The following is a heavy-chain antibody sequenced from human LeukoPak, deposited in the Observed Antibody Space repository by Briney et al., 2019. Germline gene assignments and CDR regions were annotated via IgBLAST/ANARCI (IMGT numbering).Heavy chain of an antibody. Sequence: GGSLRLSCAASGFTFSNYAMHWVRQAPGKGLEWVAVISYDGSNKYYADSVKGRFTISRDNSKNTLYLQMNSLRAEDTAVYYCAREPYSSGWYSSYYFDYWGQGTLVTVSS. CDR2: ISYDGSNK. J-gene: IGHJ4*02. CDR1: GFTFSNYA. CDR3: AREPYSSGWYSSYYFDY. V-gene: IGHV3-30-3*01. D-gene: IGHD6-19*01.